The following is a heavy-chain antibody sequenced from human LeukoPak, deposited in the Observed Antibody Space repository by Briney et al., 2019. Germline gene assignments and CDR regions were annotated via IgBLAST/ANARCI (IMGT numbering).Heavy chain of an antibody. CDR1: GGTFSSYA. D-gene: IGHD3-10*01. Sequence: GASVKVSCKASGGTFSSYAISWVRQAPGQGLEWMGGIIPILGTANYAQKFQGRVTITADKSTSTAYMELSSLRSEDTAVYYCARSEMVRGVIIYSGYYGMDVWGKGTTVTVSS. V-gene: IGHV1-69*06. CDR2: IIPILGTA. CDR3: ARSEMVRGVIIYSGYYGMDV. J-gene: IGHJ6*04.